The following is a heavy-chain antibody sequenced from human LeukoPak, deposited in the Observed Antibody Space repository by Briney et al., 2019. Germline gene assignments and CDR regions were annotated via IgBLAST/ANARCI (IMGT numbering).Heavy chain of an antibody. J-gene: IGHJ4*02. D-gene: IGHD5-18*01. CDR2: ISSSGNTI. CDR3: AKDLAAMALRSNYFDY. V-gene: IGHV3-48*03. CDR1: GFTFSNYE. Sequence: PGGSLRLSCAASGFTFSNYEMNWVRQAPGKGLEWVSYISSSGNTIYYADSVKGRFTISRDNSKNTLYLQMNSLRAEDTAVYYCAKDLAAMALRSNYFDYWGQGTLVTVSS.